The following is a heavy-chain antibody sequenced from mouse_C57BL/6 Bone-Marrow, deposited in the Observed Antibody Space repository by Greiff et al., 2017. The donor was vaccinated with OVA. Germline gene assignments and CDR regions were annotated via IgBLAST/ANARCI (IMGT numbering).Heavy chain of an antibody. CDR3: ARNGYYGGWYFDV. Sequence: VQGVESGPGLVQPSQSLSITCTVSGFSLTSYGVHWVRQSPGKGLEWLGVIWSGGSTDYNAAFISRLSISKDNSKSQVFFKMNSLQADDTAIYYCARNGYYGGWYFDVWGTGTTVTVSS. V-gene: IGHV2-2*01. D-gene: IGHD1-1*01. CDR1: GFSLTSYG. J-gene: IGHJ1*03. CDR2: IWSGGST.